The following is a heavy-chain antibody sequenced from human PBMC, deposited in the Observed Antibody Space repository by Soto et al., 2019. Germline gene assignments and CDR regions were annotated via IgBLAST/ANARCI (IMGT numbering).Heavy chain of an antibody. CDR1: GYTFTSYD. J-gene: IGHJ5*02. V-gene: IGHV1-8*01. CDR2: MNPNSGNT. CDR3: ARGLGGGAYGGTGFDP. D-gene: IGHD3-16*01. Sequence: QVQLVQSGAEVKKPGASVKVSCKASGYTFTSYDINWVRQATGQGLEWMGWMNPNSGNTGFAQKFQGRVTMTRNTSISTAYMGLGRLVSGEPAVYYCARGLGGGAYGGTGFDPWGQGTLVTVSS.